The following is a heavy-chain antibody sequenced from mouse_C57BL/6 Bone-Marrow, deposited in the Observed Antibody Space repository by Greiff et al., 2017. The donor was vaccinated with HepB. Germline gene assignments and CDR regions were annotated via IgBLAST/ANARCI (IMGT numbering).Heavy chain of an antibody. CDR2: ISNLAYSI. V-gene: IGHV5-15*01. J-gene: IGHJ1*03. Sequence: EVQVVESGGGLVQPGGSLKLSCAASGFTFSDYGMAWVRQAPRKGPEWVAFISNLAYSIYYADTVTGRFTISRENAKNTLYLEMSSLRSEDTAMYYCARRGVEWYFDVWGTGTTVTVSS. CDR3: ARRGVEWYFDV. D-gene: IGHD1-1*01. CDR1: GFTFSDYG.